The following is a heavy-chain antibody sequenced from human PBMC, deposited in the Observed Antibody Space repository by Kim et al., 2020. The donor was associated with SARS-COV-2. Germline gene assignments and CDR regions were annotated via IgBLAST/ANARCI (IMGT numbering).Heavy chain of an antibody. CDR3: ARGRGRYPPDY. J-gene: IGHJ4*02. V-gene: IGHV4-34*01. Sequence: SETLSLTCAVYGGSFSGYYWSWIRQPPGKGLEWIGEINHSGSTNYNPSLKSRVTISVDTSKNQFSLKLSSVTAADTAVYYCARGRGRYPPDYWGQGTLVTVSS. CDR2: INHSGST. CDR1: GGSFSGYY. D-gene: IGHD3-10*01.